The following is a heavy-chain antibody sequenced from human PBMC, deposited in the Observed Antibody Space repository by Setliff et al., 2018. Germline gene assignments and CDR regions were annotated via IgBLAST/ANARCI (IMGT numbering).Heavy chain of an antibody. J-gene: IGHJ4*02. CDR1: GYTLSSYY. D-gene: IGHD5-12*01. CDR2: MNGGSGNT. Sequence: RASVKVSCKASGYTLSSYYMHWVRQAPGQGLEWVGWMNGGSGNTKYSQKFQDRVTMTTDTSTATVYMELKNLRSDDTAVYYCARSSGPRVVLAADFDYWGQGTLVTVSS. V-gene: IGHV1-18*04. CDR3: ARSSGPRVVLAADFDY.